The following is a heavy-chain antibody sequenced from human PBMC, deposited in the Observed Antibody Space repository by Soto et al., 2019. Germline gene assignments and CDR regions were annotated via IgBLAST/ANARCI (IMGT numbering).Heavy chain of an antibody. V-gene: IGHV4-30-4*01. CDR3: ARASPVVTDV. J-gene: IGHJ6*02. D-gene: IGHD3-22*01. Sequence: QVQLQESGPGLVKPSQTLSLTCTVSGGSLSSGDYYWRWLRQPPGKGREWIGYIYYSGSTYYNPYLKSRLTMSLDTSKNQFSLKLSSVTAADTAVYYCARASPVVTDVWGQGTTVTVSS. CDR1: GGSLSSGDYY. CDR2: IYYSGST.